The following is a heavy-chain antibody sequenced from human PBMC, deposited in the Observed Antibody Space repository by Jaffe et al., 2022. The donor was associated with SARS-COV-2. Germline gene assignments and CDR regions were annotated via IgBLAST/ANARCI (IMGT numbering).Heavy chain of an antibody. CDR3: AAWVIWGSGGGGEQEFDY. Sequence: EVQLVESGGGLVQPGGSLRLSCAASGFTVSSNYMSWVRQAPGKGLEWVSVIYSGGSTYYADSVKGRFTISRDNSKNTLYLQMNSLRAEDTAVYYCAAWVIWGSGGGGEQEFDYWGQGTLVTVSS. J-gene: IGHJ4*02. V-gene: IGHV3-66*02. CDR1: GFTVSSNY. CDR2: IYSGGST. D-gene: IGHD3-16*01.